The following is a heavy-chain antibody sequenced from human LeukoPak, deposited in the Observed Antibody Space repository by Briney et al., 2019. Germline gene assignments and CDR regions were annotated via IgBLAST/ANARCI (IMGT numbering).Heavy chain of an antibody. Sequence: ASVNVSCKASGGTFSSYAISWVRQAPGQGLEWMGGIIPIFGTAHYAQKFQGRVTITADESTSTAYMQLSSLRSEDTAVYYCARGWIAESTVVTPYNYWGQGTLVTVSS. V-gene: IGHV1-69*13. CDR2: IIPIFGTA. CDR3: ARGWIAESTVVTPYNY. CDR1: GGTFSSYA. D-gene: IGHD4-23*01. J-gene: IGHJ4*02.